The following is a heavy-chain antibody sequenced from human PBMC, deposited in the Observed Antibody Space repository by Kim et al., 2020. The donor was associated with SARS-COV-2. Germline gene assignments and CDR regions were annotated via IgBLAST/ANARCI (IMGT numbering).Heavy chain of an antibody. D-gene: IGHD3-3*01. V-gene: IGHV3-9*01. CDR2: ISWNSGSL. CDR1: GFTFGDFA. J-gene: IGHJ5*02. Sequence: GGSLRLSCAASGFTFGDFAMHWVRQAPGKGLEWVAGISWNSGSLGYADSVKGRFTISRDNAKNSLYLRMYSLRTEDTALYYCAKESINYDFWSGPGGPNWFDPWGQGTLVTVSS. CDR3: AKESINYDFWSGPGGPNWFDP.